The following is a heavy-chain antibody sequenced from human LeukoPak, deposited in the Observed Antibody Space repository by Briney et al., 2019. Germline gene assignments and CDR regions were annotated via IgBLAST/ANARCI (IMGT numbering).Heavy chain of an antibody. Sequence: SETLSLTCTVSGGSISSYYWSWIRQPPGKGLEWIGYIYYSGSTNYKPSLKSRVTISVDTPKNQSSLKLSSVTAADTAVYYCARSHPPAYSSSWFRSFDIWGQGTMVTVSS. D-gene: IGHD6-13*01. V-gene: IGHV4-59*01. J-gene: IGHJ3*02. CDR2: IYYSGST. CDR3: ARSHPPAYSSSWFRSFDI. CDR1: GGSISSYY.